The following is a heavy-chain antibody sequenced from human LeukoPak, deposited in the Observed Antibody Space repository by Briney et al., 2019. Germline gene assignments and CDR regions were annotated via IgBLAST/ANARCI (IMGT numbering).Heavy chain of an antibody. CDR1: GFTFSSYW. CDR2: IKQDGSEK. V-gene: IGHV3-7*01. J-gene: IGHJ4*02. Sequence: PGGSLRLSCAASGFTFSSYWMSWVRQAPGKGLEWVANIKQDGSEKYYVDSVKGRFTISRDNAKNSLYLQMNSLRVADTAVYYCARGPYKDFWSGYSDYWGQGTLVTVSS. CDR3: ARGPYKDFWSGYSDY. D-gene: IGHD3-3*01.